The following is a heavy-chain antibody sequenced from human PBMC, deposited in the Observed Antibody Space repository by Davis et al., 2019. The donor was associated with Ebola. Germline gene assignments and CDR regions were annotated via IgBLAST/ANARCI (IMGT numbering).Heavy chain of an antibody. V-gene: IGHV3-30-3*01. J-gene: IGHJ4*02. CDR2: ISYDGSNK. CDR3: ARDSLVTTVNRSFLY. D-gene: IGHD4-11*01. CDR1: GFTFSSYA. Sequence: PGGSLRLSCAASGFTFSSYAMHWVRQAPGKGLEWVAVISYDGSNKYYADSVKGRFTISRDNSKNTLYLQMNSLRAEDTAVYYCARDSLVTTVNRSFLYWGQGTLVTVSS.